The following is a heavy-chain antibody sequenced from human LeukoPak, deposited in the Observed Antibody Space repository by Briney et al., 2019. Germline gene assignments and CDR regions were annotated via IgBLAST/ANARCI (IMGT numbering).Heavy chain of an antibody. D-gene: IGHD3-3*01. CDR1: GGTFSSYA. V-gene: IGHV1-69*06. CDR2: IIPIFGTA. Sequence: SVKVSCKASGGTFSSYAISWVRQAPGQGLEWMGGIIPIFGTANYAQKVQGRVTMTADTPTNTAYMELRSLRSDDTAVYYCAKYDFWSGYVDYWGQGTLVTVSS. J-gene: IGHJ4*02. CDR3: AKYDFWSGYVDY.